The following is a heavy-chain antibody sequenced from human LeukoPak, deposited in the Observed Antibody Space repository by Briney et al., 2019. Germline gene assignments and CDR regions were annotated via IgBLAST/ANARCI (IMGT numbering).Heavy chain of an antibody. D-gene: IGHD2-2*01. CDR1: GGTFSSYA. V-gene: IGHV1-69*13. CDR2: IIPIFGTA. J-gene: IGHJ4*02. CDR3: ATLMAPAAHNPVGFDY. Sequence: SVKVSCKASGGTFSSYAISWVRQAPGQGLEWMGGIIPIFGTANYAQKFQGRVTITADESTSTAYMELSSLRSEDTAVYYCATLMAPAAHNPVGFDYWGQGTLVTVSS.